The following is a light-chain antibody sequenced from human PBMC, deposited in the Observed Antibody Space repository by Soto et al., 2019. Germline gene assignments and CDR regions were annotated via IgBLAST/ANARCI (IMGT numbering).Light chain of an antibody. V-gene: IGKV3-20*01. CDR3: QHYDTSPRLT. CDR1: QSVSSHY. J-gene: IGKJ4*01. Sequence: EIVLTQSPGTLSLSPGERATLSCRASQSVSSHYLTRYQQKPGQAPRLLMYGAYYRAAGIPDRFSGSGSGTDFTLTITRLEPEDFAVYYCQHYDTSPRLTFGGGTKLEI. CDR2: GAY.